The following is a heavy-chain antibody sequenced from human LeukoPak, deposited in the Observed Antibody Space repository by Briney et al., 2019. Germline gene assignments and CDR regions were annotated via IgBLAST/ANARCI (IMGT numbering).Heavy chain of an antibody. J-gene: IGHJ6*02. D-gene: IGHD4-11*01. CDR2: ISYDGSNK. CDR3: AKDMFPGYGDYSNFFYYYYGMDV. V-gene: IGHV3-30*18. CDR1: GFTFSSYG. Sequence: GGSLRLSCAASGFTFSSYGMHWVRQAPGKGLEWVAVISYDGSNKYYADSVKGRFTISRDNSKSTLYLQMNSLRAEDTAVYYCAKDMFPGYGDYSNFFYYYYGMDVWGQGTTVTVSS.